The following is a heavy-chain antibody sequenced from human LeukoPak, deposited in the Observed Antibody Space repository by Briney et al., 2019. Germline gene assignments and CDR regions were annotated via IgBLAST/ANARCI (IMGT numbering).Heavy chain of an antibody. V-gene: IGHV3-23*01. CDR1: GFTFSSYA. D-gene: IGHD3-22*01. Sequence: GGSLRLSCAASGFTFSSYAMSWVRQAPGKGLEWVSAIGGSGGSTYYADSVKGRFTISRDNSKNTLYLQMNSLRAEDTAVYYCAKDLHPNYYDSSGYLFIDYWGQGTLVTVSS. CDR3: AKDLHPNYYDSSGYLFIDY. CDR2: IGGSGGST. J-gene: IGHJ4*02.